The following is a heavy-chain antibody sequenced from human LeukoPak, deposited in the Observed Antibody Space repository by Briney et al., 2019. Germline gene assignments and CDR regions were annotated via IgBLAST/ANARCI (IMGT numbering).Heavy chain of an antibody. D-gene: IGHD2-21*02. CDR3: ARWGVVVTAIQVYYYGMDV. V-gene: IGHV4-34*01. CDR2: INHSGST. Sequence: SETLSLTCAVYGGSFSGYYWSWIRQPPGKGLEWIGEINHSGSTNYNPSLKSRVTISVDTSKNQFSLKLSSVTAADTAVYYCARWGVVVTAIQVYYYGMDVWGQGTTVTVSS. J-gene: IGHJ6*02. CDR1: GGSFSGYY.